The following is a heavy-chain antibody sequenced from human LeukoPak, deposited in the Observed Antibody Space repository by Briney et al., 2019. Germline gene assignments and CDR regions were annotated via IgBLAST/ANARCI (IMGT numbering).Heavy chain of an antibody. CDR3: ARALLSRRYNWFDP. J-gene: IGHJ5*02. V-gene: IGHV4-39*07. CDR1: GGSISSSSYY. D-gene: IGHD2-15*01. Sequence: SETLSLTCTVSGGSISSSSYYWGWIRQPPGKGLEWIGSIYYSGSTYYNPSLKSRVTISVDTSKNQFSLKLSSVTAADTAVYYCARALLSRRYNWFDPWGQGTLVTVSS. CDR2: IYYSGST.